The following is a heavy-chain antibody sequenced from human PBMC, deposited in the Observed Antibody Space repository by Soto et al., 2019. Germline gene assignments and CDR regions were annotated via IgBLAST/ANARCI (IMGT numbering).Heavy chain of an antibody. CDR2: IYYSGST. D-gene: IGHD6-13*01. V-gene: IGHV4-31*03. CDR1: GGSISSGGYY. Sequence: SETLSLTCTVSGGSISSGGYYWSWIRQHPGKGLEWIGYIYYSGSTYYNPSLKSRVTISVDTSKNQFSLKLSSVTAADTAVYYCARDLIQQLGKWNGMDVWGQGTTVTVSS. J-gene: IGHJ6*02. CDR3: ARDLIQQLGKWNGMDV.